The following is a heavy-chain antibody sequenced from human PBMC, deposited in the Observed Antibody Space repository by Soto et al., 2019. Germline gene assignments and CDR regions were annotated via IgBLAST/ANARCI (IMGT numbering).Heavy chain of an antibody. J-gene: IGHJ4*02. CDR2: MRDSDGGT. CDR3: AKDRANGFSYFDY. D-gene: IGHD2-8*01. Sequence: GGSLRLSCAASGFTISSYAMSWVRQAPGKGLEWVSMMRDSDGGTYYAESVKGRFTISRDNPKNTLYLQMNSLRAEDTAVYYCAKDRANGFSYFDYWGQGTLVTVSS. CDR1: GFTISSYA. V-gene: IGHV3-23*01.